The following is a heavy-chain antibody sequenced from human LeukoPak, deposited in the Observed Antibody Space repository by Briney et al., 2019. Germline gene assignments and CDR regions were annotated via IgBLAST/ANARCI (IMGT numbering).Heavy chain of an antibody. V-gene: IGHV3-20*04. Sequence: GGSLRLSCAASGFTFDDYGMSWVRQGPGKGLEWVSGIYWNGGSTGYADSVKGRFTISRDNAKNSLYLQMNSLRAEDTAVYYCAVQRTLWQQVLDHWGQGTLVTVSS. CDR1: GFTFDDYG. D-gene: IGHD6-13*01. J-gene: IGHJ4*02. CDR2: IYWNGGST. CDR3: AVQRTLWQQVLDH.